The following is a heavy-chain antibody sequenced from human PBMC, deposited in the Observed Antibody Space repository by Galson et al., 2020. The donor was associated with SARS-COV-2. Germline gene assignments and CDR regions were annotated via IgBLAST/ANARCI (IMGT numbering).Heavy chain of an antibody. D-gene: IGHD2-15*01. Sequence: QLGESLKISCAASGFTVSSNYMLWVRQAPGKGLEWVSVIYSGGGTYYADSVKGRFTISRDNSKNTLYLQMNSQRVEDTAVYYCERAQSCGSRYYYYYMDVWGKGNTVTISS. V-gene: IGHV3-66*02. CDR2: IYSGGGT. CDR1: GFTVSSNY. CDR3: ERAQSCGSRYYYYYMDV. J-gene: IGHJ6*03.